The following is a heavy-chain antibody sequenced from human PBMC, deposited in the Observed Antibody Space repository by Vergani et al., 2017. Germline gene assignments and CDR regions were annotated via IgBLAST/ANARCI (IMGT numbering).Heavy chain of an antibody. CDR2: INPNSGGT. V-gene: IGHV1-2*02. D-gene: IGHD7-27*01. CDR3: ARLTGITQRGYFDY. Sequence: QVQLVQSGSEVKKPGASVKVSCRASGYTFTNYALNWVRQAPGQGLEWMGWINPNSGGTNYAQKFQGRVTMTRDTSISTAYMELSRLRSDDTAVYYCARLTGITQRGYFDYWGQGTLVTVSS. CDR1: GYTFTNYA. J-gene: IGHJ4*02.